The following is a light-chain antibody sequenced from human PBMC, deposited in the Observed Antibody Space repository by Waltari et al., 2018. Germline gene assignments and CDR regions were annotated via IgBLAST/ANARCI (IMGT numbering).Light chain of an antibody. CDR3: QTWDGSTAV. V-gene: IGLV3-1*01. J-gene: IGLJ3*02. Sequence: SYELTQPPSVSVSPGKTVSITCSGDSLGDKVGSWYQQKPGQSPVMVIYQDTQRPSGIPERFSGSNSGNTATLTISGTQIMDEADYYCQTWDGSTAVFGGGTKVTVL. CDR1: SLGDKV. CDR2: QDT.